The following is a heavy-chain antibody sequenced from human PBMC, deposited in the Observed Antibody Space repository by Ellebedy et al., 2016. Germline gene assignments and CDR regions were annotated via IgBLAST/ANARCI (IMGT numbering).Heavy chain of an antibody. V-gene: IGHV3-7*01. CDR3: ARRPTVTTRYFYYYLDV. D-gene: IGHD4-17*01. J-gene: IGHJ6*03. CDR1: GFNFSHYW. Sequence: GESLKISCAVSGFNFSHYWMSWVRQAPGKGLEWVANIKQDGSGKYYVGSVKGRFTISRDNAQNSLYLQMNSLRVEDTAVYYCARRPTVTTRYFYYYLDVWGKGTTVTVSS. CDR2: IKQDGSGK.